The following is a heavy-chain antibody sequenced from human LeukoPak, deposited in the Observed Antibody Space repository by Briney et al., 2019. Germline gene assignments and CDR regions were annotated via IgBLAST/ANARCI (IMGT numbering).Heavy chain of an antibody. V-gene: IGHV1-8*01. J-gene: IGHJ5*02. CDR2: MNPNSGNT. D-gene: IGHD5-18*01. Sequence: ASVKVSCKASGYTFTSYDINWVRQATGQGLEWMGWMNPNSGNTGYAQKFQGRVTMTRNTSISTAYMELSSLRSDDTAVYYCARGLTQVAYSYRVRPHLDNNWFDPWGQGTLVTVSS. CDR3: ARGLTQVAYSYRVRPHLDNNWFDP. CDR1: GYTFTSYD.